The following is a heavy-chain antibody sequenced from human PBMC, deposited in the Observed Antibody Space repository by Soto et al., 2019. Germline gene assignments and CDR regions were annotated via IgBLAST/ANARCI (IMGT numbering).Heavy chain of an antibody. CDR2: MSHDGSNK. CDR3: AKDLGPSGQLLSLLLDV. J-gene: IGHJ6*02. Sequence: QVPLVESGGGVVQPGRSLRLSCAASGFSFSSYGMHWVRQAPGKGLEWVAVMSHDGSNKYFADSVKGRFTISRDNSKNTLYLQMSNLRTEDTAVYYCAKDLGPSGQLLSLLLDVWGQGTTVTVSS. D-gene: IGHD1-26*01. CDR1: GFSFSSYG. V-gene: IGHV3-30*18.